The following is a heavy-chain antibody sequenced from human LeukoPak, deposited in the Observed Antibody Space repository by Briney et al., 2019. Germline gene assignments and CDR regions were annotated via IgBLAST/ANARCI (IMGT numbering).Heavy chain of an antibody. CDR1: GGTFSSYA. D-gene: IGHD3-10*01. J-gene: IGHJ4*02. Sequence: ASVKVSCKASGGTFSSYAISWVRQAPGQRLEWMGWINAGNGNTKYSQKFQGRVTITRDTSASTAYMELSSLRSEDTAVYYCARSWFGELAVLDYWGQGTLVTVSS. V-gene: IGHV1-3*01. CDR3: ARSWFGELAVLDY. CDR2: INAGNGNT.